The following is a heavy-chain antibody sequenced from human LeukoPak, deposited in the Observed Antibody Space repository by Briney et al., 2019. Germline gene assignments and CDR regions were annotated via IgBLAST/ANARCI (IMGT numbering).Heavy chain of an antibody. CDR1: GFAVNTKF. J-gene: IGHJ4*02. D-gene: IGHD3-16*01. CDR2: IYSGGLT. Sequence: GGSLRLSCAASGFAVNTKFMHWVRQAPGKGLEWISVIYSGGLTYYADSVEGRFTISRDNSKNTLYLYMNSLRAEDAAVYYCARDEVTSGGGLESWGQGALVIVSS. V-gene: IGHV3-53*01. CDR3: ARDEVTSGGGLES.